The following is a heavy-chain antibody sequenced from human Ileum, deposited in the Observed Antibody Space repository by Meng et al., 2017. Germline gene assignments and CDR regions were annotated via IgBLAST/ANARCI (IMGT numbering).Heavy chain of an antibody. V-gene: IGHV3-74*01. Sequence: GESLKISCAASGFTFSNYWMHWVRQTPEKGLVWVARIDTDGSTTSYPDSVEGRFTVSRDNAKNTLYLQMNSLGAEDTAVYYCVRDRHICSGGSCYSDYFDYWGQGTRVTVSS. D-gene: IGHD2-15*01. CDR1: GFTFSNYW. CDR3: VRDRHICSGGSCYSDYFDY. J-gene: IGHJ4*02. CDR2: IDTDGSTT.